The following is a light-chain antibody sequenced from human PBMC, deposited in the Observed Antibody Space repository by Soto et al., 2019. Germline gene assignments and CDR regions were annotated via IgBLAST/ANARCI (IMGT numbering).Light chain of an antibody. CDR3: QQYNSYPS. J-gene: IGKJ4*01. CDR2: KAS. V-gene: IGKV1-5*03. CDR1: QSISSW. Sequence: DIQMTQSPSTLSASVGDRVTITCRASQSISSWLAWYQQKPGKAPKLLIYKASSLESGVPSRFSGSGSGTEFTLTISSLQPDDFATYYCQQYNSYPSFGGGTKVGIK.